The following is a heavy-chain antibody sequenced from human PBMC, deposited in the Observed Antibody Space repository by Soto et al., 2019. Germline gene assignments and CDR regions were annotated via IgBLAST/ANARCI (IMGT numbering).Heavy chain of an antibody. D-gene: IGHD1-26*01. CDR1: GFTFSTYT. CDR3: VKYLVGPPFYGMDV. CDR2: IYGSGDST. V-gene: IGHV3-23*01. Sequence: GGSLRLSCAASGFTFSTYTMNWVRQARGMGLEWVSGIYGSGDSTFYADSVQGRFTISRDHSKSTLYLQMNSLRADDTATYYCVKYLVGPPFYGMDVWGQGTTVTVSS. J-gene: IGHJ6*02.